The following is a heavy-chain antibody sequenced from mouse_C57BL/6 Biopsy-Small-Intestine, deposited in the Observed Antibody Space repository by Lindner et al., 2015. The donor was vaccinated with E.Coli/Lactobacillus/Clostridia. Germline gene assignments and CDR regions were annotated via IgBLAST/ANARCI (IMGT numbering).Heavy chain of an antibody. CDR2: MNPKSGNT. CDR1: GYSFSNYD. Sequence: SVKVSCKASGYSFSNYDINWVRHATGQGFEWMGWMNPKSGNTGSAQKFQGRLTMTRDTSTGTAYMDLNSLTSDDTAVYYCTRRGFGSGPNKNWFDLWGQGTLVTVS. CDR3: TRRGFGSGPNKNWFDL. J-gene: IGHJ3*01. D-gene: IGHD2-2*01. V-gene: IGHV1S55*01.